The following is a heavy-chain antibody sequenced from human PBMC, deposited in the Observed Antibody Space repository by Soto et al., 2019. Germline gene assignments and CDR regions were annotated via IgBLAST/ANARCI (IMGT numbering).Heavy chain of an antibody. CDR3: AGDDVDY. D-gene: IGHD3-10*01. CDR1: GFTFSSYA. J-gene: IGHJ4*02. CDR2: ISYDGSNK. V-gene: IGHV3-30-3*01. Sequence: QLQLVESGGGVVQPGRSLRLSCAASGFTFSSYAMHWVRQAPGKGLEWVAVISYDGSNKYYADSVKGRFTISRDNSKNTLYLQMNSLRAEDTAVYYCAGDDVDYWGQGTLVTVSS.